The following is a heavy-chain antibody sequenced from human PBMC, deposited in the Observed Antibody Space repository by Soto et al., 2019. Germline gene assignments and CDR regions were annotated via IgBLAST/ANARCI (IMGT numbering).Heavy chain of an antibody. V-gene: IGHV3-33*01. CDR2: IWYDGSNK. D-gene: IGHD2-15*01. Sequence: QVQLVESGGGVVQPGRSLRLSCAASGFTFSSYGMHWVRQAPGKGLEWVAVIWYDGSNKYYADSVKGRFTISRDNSKNTLYLHITSLGAENTAVYYCAREYSAYCSGGSCYSGLDHWGQGTLVTVSS. CDR3: AREYSAYCSGGSCYSGLDH. J-gene: IGHJ4*02. CDR1: GFTFSSYG.